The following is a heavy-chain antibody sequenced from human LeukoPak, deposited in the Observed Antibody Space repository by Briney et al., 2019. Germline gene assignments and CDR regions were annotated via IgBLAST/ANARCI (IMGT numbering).Heavy chain of an antibody. CDR2: TYYRSKWSS. V-gene: IGHV6-1*01. D-gene: IGHD5-18*01. J-gene: IGHJ4*02. Sequence: SQTLPLTCAISGDSVSSNSAAWNWIRQSPSRGLEWLGRTYYRSKWSSNYAVSVKSRITIHPDTSKNQFSLQLNSVAPEDTAVYYCAGGVDTDLHYWGQGTLVTVSS. CDR3: AGGVDTDLHY. CDR1: GDSVSSNSAA.